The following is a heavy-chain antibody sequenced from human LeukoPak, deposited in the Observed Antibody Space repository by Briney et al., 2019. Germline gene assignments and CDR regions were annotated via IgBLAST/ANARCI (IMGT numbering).Heavy chain of an antibody. D-gene: IGHD1-26*01. V-gene: IGHV1-46*01. Sequence: ASVKVSCKASGYTFTSYYMHWVRQAPGQGLEWMGIINPSGGSTSYAQKFQGRVTMTRDTSTSTVYMELSSLRSGDTAVYYCARSPRPPKEGATTLYYGMDVWGQGTTVTVSS. CDR2: INPSGGST. J-gene: IGHJ6*02. CDR3: ARSPRPPKEGATTLYYGMDV. CDR1: GYTFTSYY.